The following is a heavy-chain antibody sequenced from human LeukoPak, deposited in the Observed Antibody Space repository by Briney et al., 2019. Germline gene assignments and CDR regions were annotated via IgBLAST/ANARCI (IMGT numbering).Heavy chain of an antibody. CDR2: INHSGST. CDR3: ARGGLLGVVVAATNPGIDY. Sequence: SETLSLTCAVYGGSFSGYYWSWIRQPPGKGLEWIGEINHSGSTNYNPSLKSRVTISVDTPKNQFSLKLSSVTAADTAVYYCARGGLLGVVVAATNPGIDYWGQGTLVTVSS. D-gene: IGHD2-15*01. CDR1: GGSFSGYY. J-gene: IGHJ4*02. V-gene: IGHV4-34*01.